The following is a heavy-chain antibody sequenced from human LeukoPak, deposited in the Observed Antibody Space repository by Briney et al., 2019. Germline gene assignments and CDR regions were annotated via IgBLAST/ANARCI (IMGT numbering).Heavy chain of an antibody. J-gene: IGHJ4*02. CDR2: IYSGGST. CDR3: ASGGAVYCGGDCYSASDY. Sequence: GGSLRLSCAASGFTVSSNYMSWVRQAPGKGLEWVSAIYSGGSTYYADSVKGRFTISRDNSKNTLYFQMNSLRAEDTAVYYCASGGAVYCGGDCYSASDYWGQGTLVTVSS. CDR1: GFTVSSNY. D-gene: IGHD2-21*02. V-gene: IGHV3-53*01.